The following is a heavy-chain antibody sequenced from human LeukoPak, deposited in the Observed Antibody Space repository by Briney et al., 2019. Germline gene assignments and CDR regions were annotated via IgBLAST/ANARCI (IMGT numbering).Heavy chain of an antibody. Sequence: GGSLRLSCAASGFSFDDYGMNWFRQAPGKGLEWVCRINANGASTAYADSVKGRFTISRDNAKNSLYLQMNSLSAGDTALYYCARDGGWYKRGLDYYYYYMDVWGKGTTVTVSS. CDR2: INANGAST. V-gene: IGHV3-20*04. J-gene: IGHJ6*03. CDR1: GFSFDDYG. D-gene: IGHD6-19*01. CDR3: ARDGGWYKRGLDYYYYYMDV.